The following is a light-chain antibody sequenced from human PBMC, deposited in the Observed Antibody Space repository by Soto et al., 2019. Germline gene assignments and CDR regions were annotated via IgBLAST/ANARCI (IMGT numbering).Light chain of an antibody. CDR2: RAS. CDR1: QSVTSSY. J-gene: IGKJ1*01. Sequence: EIVLTQSPGTLSLSPGERASLSCSTSQSVTSSYLAWYQQKPGQAPRLLIYRASSRATGIPDRFSGSGSGTDFTLTISRLEPEDFAVYYCQQYGSSPPWTFGQGTKVDIK. CDR3: QQYGSSPPWT. V-gene: IGKV3-20*01.